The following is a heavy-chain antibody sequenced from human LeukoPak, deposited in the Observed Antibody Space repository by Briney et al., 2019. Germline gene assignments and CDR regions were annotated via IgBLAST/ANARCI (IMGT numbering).Heavy chain of an antibody. CDR1: GFTFSSYW. CDR2: INSDGTFT. CDR3: ARIGYCSGGSCYYQYFDY. Sequence: GGSLGLSCAASGFTFSSYWMHWVRQAPGKGLVWVSHINSDGTFTTYADSVKGRFTISRDNSKNTLYLQMNSLRAEDTAVYYCARIGYCSGGSCYYQYFDYWGQGTLVTVSS. J-gene: IGHJ4*02. D-gene: IGHD2-15*01. V-gene: IGHV3-74*01.